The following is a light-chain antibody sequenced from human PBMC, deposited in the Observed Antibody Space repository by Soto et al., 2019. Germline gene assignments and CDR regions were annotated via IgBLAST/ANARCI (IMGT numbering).Light chain of an antibody. Sequence: QSALTQPASVSESPGQSITISCTGTSSDVGSYKFVSWYQHHPGKAPKLMIYEDSKQPSGVSDRFSGSKSGNTASLTISGLQADDEADYYCCSYAGSTNVFGTGTQLTVL. CDR3: CSYAGSTNV. V-gene: IGLV2-23*02. CDR2: EDS. CDR1: SSDVGSYKF. J-gene: IGLJ1*01.